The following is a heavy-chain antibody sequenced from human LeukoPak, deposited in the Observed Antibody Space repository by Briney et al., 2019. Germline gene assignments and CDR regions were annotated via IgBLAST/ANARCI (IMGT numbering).Heavy chain of an antibody. CDR2: ISRNSGTI. Sequence: GGSLRLSCAASGFTFDDYAMHWVRQGPGKGLEWVSGISRNSGTIGYADSVKGRFTISRDNAKNSLYLQLSSLRPEDTALYYCAKDSADGYRAYYFGMDVWGQGTTVTVSS. CDR1: GFTFDDYA. CDR3: AKDSADGYRAYYFGMDV. J-gene: IGHJ6*02. D-gene: IGHD5-24*01. V-gene: IGHV3-9*01.